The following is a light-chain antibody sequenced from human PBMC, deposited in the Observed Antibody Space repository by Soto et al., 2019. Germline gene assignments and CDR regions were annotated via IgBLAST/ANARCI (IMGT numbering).Light chain of an antibody. V-gene: IGLV2-14*01. J-gene: IGLJ1*01. Sequence: QSVLTQPASVSGSPGQSITISCTGTSSDVGSYNYVSWYQQDPGKAPKLIFYDVSNRPSGVSDRFSVSKSGNTASLTISNLQAEDEAADYCSSYTNSGTYVFGTGTKLTVL. CDR3: SSYTNSGTYV. CDR1: SSDVGSYNY. CDR2: DVS.